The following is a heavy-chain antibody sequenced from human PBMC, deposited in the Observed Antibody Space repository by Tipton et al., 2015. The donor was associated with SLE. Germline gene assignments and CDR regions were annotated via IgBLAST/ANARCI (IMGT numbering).Heavy chain of an antibody. Sequence: TLSLTCVVYGGSFSAYYWSWIRQSPGKGLEWIGEINHSGSTNYNPSLKSRVTISVDTSKNQFSLKLSSVTAADTAVYYCARGSIAAAAPDYWGQGTLVTVSS. J-gene: IGHJ4*02. D-gene: IGHD6-13*01. CDR3: ARGSIAAAAPDY. CDR1: GGSFSAYY. CDR2: INHSGST. V-gene: IGHV4-34*01.